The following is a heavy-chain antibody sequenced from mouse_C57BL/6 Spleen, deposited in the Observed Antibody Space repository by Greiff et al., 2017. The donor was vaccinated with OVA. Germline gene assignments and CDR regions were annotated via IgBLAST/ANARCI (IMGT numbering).Heavy chain of an antibody. D-gene: IGHD2-3*01. V-gene: IGHV2-3*01. Sequence: VQLQESGPGLVAPSQTLSITCTVSGFSLTSSGVSWVRQPPGKGLEWLGVIWGDGSTNYHSALISSLSISKDNSKSQVYLKLNRLQTDDTATYDGAKPCGYYSVWYFDVWGTGTTVTVSS. CDR1: GFSLTSSG. J-gene: IGHJ1*03. CDR3: AKPCGYYSVWYFDV. CDR2: IWGDGST.